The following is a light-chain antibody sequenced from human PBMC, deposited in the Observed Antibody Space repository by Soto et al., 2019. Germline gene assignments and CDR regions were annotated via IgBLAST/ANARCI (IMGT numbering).Light chain of an antibody. CDR2: DVV. Sequence: QSALTQPRSVSGSPGQSVTISCTGTSSDVGGYNYVSWYQQHPGKAPKLMIYDVVKRPSGVPDRFSGSKSGNTASLTISGLQAEDEADYYCSSYTVTNTLVFGGGTKLTVL. J-gene: IGLJ2*01. CDR1: SSDVGGYNY. CDR3: SSYTVTNTLV. V-gene: IGLV2-11*01.